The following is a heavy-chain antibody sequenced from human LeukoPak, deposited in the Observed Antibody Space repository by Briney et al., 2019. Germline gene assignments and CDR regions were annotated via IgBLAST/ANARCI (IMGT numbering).Heavy chain of an antibody. V-gene: IGHV4-59*12. CDR2: IYQSGTT. J-gene: IGHJ4*02. Sequence: SETLSLTCTVPSGSISSYYWSWTRQPPGKGLEWIGSIYQSGTTHYNPSLKSRVTISIDTSKNQFSLKLSSVTAADTAVYYCARDREGQVDYWGQGTLVTVSS. CDR1: SGSISSYY. CDR3: ARDREGQVDY.